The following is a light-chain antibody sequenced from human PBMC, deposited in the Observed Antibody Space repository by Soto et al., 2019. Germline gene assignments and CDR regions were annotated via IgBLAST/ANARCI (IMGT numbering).Light chain of an antibody. Sequence: QPVLTQSSSASASLGSSVKLTCTLSSGHSSYIIAWHQQQPAKAPRYLMKLEGSGSYNKGSGVPDRFSGSSSGADRYLTISNLQSEDEADYYCETWDSNTRVFGTGTKLTVL. CDR2: LEGSGSY. J-gene: IGLJ1*01. CDR1: SGHSSYI. V-gene: IGLV4-60*03. CDR3: ETWDSNTRV.